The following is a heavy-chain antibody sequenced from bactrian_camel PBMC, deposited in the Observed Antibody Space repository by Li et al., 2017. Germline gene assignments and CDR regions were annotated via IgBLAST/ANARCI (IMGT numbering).Heavy chain of an antibody. D-gene: IGHD2*01. J-gene: IGHJ4*01. CDR1: GYTFNTY. V-gene: IGHV3S31*01. CDR3: AARPWYNSVVSGCLDAGSVAFDY. Sequence: DVQLVESGGGSALAGGSVRLSCAASGYTFNTYSWFRQAPGQEREGVAAIDTGDGSTYYLNSAEGRFTISVDNAKNILYLEMNSLKPEDTAMYYCAARPWYNSVVSGCLDAGSVAFDYWGQGTQVTVS. CDR2: IDTGDGST.